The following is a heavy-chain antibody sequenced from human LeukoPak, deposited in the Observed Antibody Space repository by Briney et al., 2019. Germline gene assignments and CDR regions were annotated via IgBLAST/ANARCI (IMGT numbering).Heavy chain of an antibody. CDR3: ARQTGSGLFILP. D-gene: IGHD3/OR15-3a*01. CDR1: GGSISSSSYY. V-gene: IGHV4-39*01. Sequence: PSETLSLTCTVSGGSISSSSYYWGWIRQPPGKGLEWIGSIYYSGSTYYNPSLTSRVTISVDTSKNQFSLKLTSVTAADTAVYYCARQTGSGLFILPGGQGTLVTVSS. J-gene: IGHJ4*02. CDR2: IYYSGST.